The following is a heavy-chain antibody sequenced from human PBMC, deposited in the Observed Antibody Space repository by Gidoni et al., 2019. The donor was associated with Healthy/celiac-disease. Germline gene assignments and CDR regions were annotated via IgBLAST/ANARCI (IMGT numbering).Heavy chain of an antibody. V-gene: IGHV1-69*09. J-gene: IGHJ6*02. CDR1: GGTFSSYA. CDR2: IIPILGIA. Sequence: QVQLVQSGAEVKKPGSSVKVSCKASGGTFSSYAIRWVRQAPGQGLEWMGRIIPILGIANYEQKFQGRVTITADKSTSTAYMELSSLRSEDTAVYYCARGIVVVPAAMWPQPYGMDVWGQGTTVTVSS. CDR3: ARGIVVVPAAMWPQPYGMDV. D-gene: IGHD2-2*01.